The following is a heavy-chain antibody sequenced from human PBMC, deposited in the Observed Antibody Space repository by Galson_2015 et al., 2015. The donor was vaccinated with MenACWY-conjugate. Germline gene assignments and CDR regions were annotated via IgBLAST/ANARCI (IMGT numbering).Heavy chain of an antibody. J-gene: IGHJ6*02. CDR1: GFTLSSYA. CDR3: AAQNTYGSGSYYNDQYYYYGMDV. V-gene: IGHV3-23*01. D-gene: IGHD3-10*01. Sequence: SLRLSCAASGFTLSSYAMSWVRQAPGKGLEWVSSASGNGYSTYYADSVKGRFTISRDNSKNTLYLQMNSLRDDDTAVYYCAAQNTYGSGSYYNDQYYYYGMDVWGQGTTVTVSS. CDR2: ASGNGYST.